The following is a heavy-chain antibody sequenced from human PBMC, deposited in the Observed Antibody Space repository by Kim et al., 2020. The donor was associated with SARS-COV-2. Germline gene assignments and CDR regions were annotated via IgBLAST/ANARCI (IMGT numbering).Heavy chain of an antibody. J-gene: IGHJ6*02. Sequence: CAASVKGRFTISRDNSKSTLYLQMKSLRAEDTAVYYGARDYAGYFKGLAGWGQGTTVTVSS. V-gene: IGHV3-33*01. D-gene: IGHD3-9*01. CDR3: ARDYAGYFKGLAG.